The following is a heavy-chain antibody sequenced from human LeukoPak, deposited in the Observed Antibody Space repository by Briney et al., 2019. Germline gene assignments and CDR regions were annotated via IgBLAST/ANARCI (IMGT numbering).Heavy chain of an antibody. CDR2: IYTSGST. CDR3: ARGLPGMPGIAVAGTGTYYYYYMDV. CDR1: GGSISSYY. V-gene: IGHV4-4*07. D-gene: IGHD6-19*01. J-gene: IGHJ6*03. Sequence: KASETLSLTCTVSGGSISSYYWSWIRQPAGKGLEWIGRIYTSGSTNYNPSLKSRVTMSVDTSKNQFSLKLSSVTAADTAVYYCARGLPGMPGIAVAGTGTYYYYYMDVWGKGTTVTISS.